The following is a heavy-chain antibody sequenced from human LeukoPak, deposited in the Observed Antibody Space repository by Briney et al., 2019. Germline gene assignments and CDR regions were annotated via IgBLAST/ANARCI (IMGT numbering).Heavy chain of an antibody. CDR1: GGSFSGYC. V-gene: IGHV4-4*08. Sequence: PSETLSLTCAVYGGSFSGYCWSWIRQPPGKGLEWIGRIYTSGSTNYNPSLKSRVTISVDTSKNQFSLKLSSVTAADTAVYYCAATLPTYYDYVWGSYRGFDYWGQGTLVTVSS. J-gene: IGHJ4*02. CDR3: AATLPTYYDYVWGSYRGFDY. CDR2: IYTSGST. D-gene: IGHD3-16*02.